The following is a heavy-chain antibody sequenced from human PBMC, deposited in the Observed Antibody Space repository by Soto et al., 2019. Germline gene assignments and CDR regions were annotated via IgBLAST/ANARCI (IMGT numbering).Heavy chain of an antibody. V-gene: IGHV1-46*01. CDR1: GYSFTSYS. J-gene: IGHJ4*02. CDR2: INPSGGGT. Sequence: QVQLVQSGAEVKKPGASVKVSCKATGYSFTSYSVHWVRQAPGQGLEWMGIINPSGGGTSYAQKFQGRVTMTTDTSTSTVYMELSSLRSEDTAVYYCVREGFGSGYYFFDFWGQGTLVTVSS. CDR3: VREGFGSGYYFFDF. D-gene: IGHD3-22*01.